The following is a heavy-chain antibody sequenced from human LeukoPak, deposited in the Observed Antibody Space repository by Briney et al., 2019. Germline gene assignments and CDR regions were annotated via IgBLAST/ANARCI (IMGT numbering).Heavy chain of an antibody. CDR2: ISWNSGSI. CDR1: GFTFDDYA. J-gene: IGHJ3*02. Sequence: PGGSLRLSCAASGFTFDDYAMHWVRQAPGKGLEWVSGISWNSGSIGYADSVKGRFTISRDNAKNSLYLQMNSLRAEDMVLYYCAKDTGRVSSSGSYGTFDIWGQGTMVTVSS. D-gene: IGHD6-19*01. CDR3: AKDTGRVSSSGSYGTFDI. V-gene: IGHV3-9*03.